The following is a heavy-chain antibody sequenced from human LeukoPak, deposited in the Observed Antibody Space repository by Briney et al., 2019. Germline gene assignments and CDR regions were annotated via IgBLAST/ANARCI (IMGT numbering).Heavy chain of an antibody. V-gene: IGHV1-2*02. CDR2: INPNSGGT. J-gene: IGHJ4*02. Sequence: GASVKVSCKASGYTFTGYYMHWVRQAPGQGLEWMGWINPNSGGTNYAQKFQGRVTMTRDTSISTAYMELSRLRSDDTAVYYCVRQNPSDYGDELDYWGQGTLVTVSS. D-gene: IGHD4-17*01. CDR3: VRQNPSDYGDELDY. CDR1: GYTFTGYY.